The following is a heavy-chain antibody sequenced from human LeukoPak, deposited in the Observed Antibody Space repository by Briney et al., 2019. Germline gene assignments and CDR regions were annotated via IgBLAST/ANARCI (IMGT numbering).Heavy chain of an antibody. CDR1: GGSISSHRHF. CDR3: ARGPILWNYYYYYMDV. J-gene: IGHJ6*03. D-gene: IGHD2/OR15-2a*01. CDR2: IYYSGST. V-gene: IGHV4-39*07. Sequence: SETLSLTCTVSGGSISSHRHFWGWIRQPPGRGLEWIANIYYSGSTYSNPSLRSRVTISVDTSKNQFSLKLSSVTAADTAVYYCARGPILWNYYYYYMDVWGKGTTVTVSS.